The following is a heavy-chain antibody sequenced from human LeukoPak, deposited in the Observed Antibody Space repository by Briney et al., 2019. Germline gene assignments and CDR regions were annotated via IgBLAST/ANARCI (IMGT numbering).Heavy chain of an antibody. CDR3: ARGSGGSLDS. CDR2: LYYTGTT. CDR1: GGSINGHY. D-gene: IGHD3-10*01. V-gene: IGHV4-59*11. Sequence: PSETLFLTCTVSGGSINGHYWSWIRQPPGKGLEWLGYLYYTGTTHNNPSLGSRVTISVDTSKNQFSLRLSSVTAADTAVYYCARGSGGSLDSWGQGTLVIDSS. J-gene: IGHJ4*02.